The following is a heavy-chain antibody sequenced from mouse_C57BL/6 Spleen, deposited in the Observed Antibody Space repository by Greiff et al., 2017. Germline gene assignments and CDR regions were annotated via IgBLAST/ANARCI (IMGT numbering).Heavy chain of an antibody. J-gene: IGHJ1*03. CDR1: GYTFTSYW. CDR2: INPSSGYT. V-gene: IGHV1-7*01. CDR3: AIITTVDWYFDV. D-gene: IGHD1-1*01. Sequence: QVQLKQSGAELAKPGASVKLSCKASGYTFTSYWMHWVKQRPGQGLEWIGYINPSSGYTKYNQKFKDKATLTADKSSSTAYMQLSSLTYEDSAVYYCAIITTVDWYFDVWGTGTTVTVSS.